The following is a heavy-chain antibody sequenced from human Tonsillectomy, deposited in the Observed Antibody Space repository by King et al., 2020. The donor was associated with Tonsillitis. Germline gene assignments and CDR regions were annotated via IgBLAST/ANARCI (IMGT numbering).Heavy chain of an antibody. J-gene: IGHJ4*02. CDR2: MKCDSGST. V-gene: IGHV1-2*02. CDR3: SRETWVYGS. D-gene: IGHD5-24*01. Sequence: VQLVESGTEVKVPGASVTVSCKASGYTFTNYHIHWILQAPGQGIEWMGLMKCDSGSTNYAHNLQGRVTLTRATSTNTAYMDLRSLRSDDTAIYYCSRETWVYGSWGQGTLVTVSS. CDR1: GYTFTNYH.